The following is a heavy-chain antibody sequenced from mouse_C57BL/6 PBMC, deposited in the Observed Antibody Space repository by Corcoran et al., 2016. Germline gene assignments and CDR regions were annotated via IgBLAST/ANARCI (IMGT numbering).Heavy chain of an antibody. J-gene: IGHJ3*01. CDR2: INTYSGVP. Sequence: QIQLVQSGPELKKPGETVKISCKASGYTFTTYGMSGVKQAPGKGLKWMGWINTYSGVPTYADDFKGRFAFSLETSASTAYLQINNLKNEDTATYFCARKGGTGFAYWDQGTLVTVSA. CDR3: ARKGGTGFAY. CDR1: GYTFTTYG. D-gene: IGHD4-1*01. V-gene: IGHV9-3*01.